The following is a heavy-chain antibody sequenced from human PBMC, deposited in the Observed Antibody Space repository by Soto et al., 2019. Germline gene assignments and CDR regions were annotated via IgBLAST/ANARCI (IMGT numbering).Heavy chain of an antibody. CDR1: GFTVTSNY. CDR2: IYSSGAT. D-gene: IGHD5-18*01. CDR3: ARVDTYDYYYAMDV. V-gene: IGHV3-53*01. J-gene: IGHJ6*02. Sequence: GGSLRLSCAASGFTVTSNYMNWVRQPPGKGLEWFSIIYSSGATYYADSVKGRFTISRDKSKNTLYLQMRNLRAEDTAIYYCARVDTYDYYYAMDVWGQGTTVTVSS.